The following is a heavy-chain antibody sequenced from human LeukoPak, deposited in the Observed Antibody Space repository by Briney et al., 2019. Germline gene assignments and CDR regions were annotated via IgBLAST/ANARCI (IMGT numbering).Heavy chain of an antibody. CDR2: FYASGTT. J-gene: IGHJ5*02. V-gene: IGHV4-4*07. D-gene: IGHD2-21*01. CDR3: ARTHCGGGSCDTFDP. Sequence: SETLSLTCNVFGVSISNYFWSWLRQPAGKGLEWIGRFYASGTTYYNPSLRSRVTLSMDTSKNHFSLKLTSMTAADTAVYYCARTHCGGGSCDTFDPWGQGTLVTVSS. CDR1: GVSISNYF.